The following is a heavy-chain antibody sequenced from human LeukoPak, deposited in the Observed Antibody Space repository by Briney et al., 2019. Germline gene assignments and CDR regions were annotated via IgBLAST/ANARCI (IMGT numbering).Heavy chain of an antibody. D-gene: IGHD1-1*01. Sequence: ASVKVSCKTSGYTFFSYGITWVRQAPGQGLEWMGWISANNGDTKYAPKFQGRVTMTIESNTRTAYLDVRSLRSDDTAVYYCARDGVHSGTTDFWGQGTLITVAS. J-gene: IGHJ4*02. CDR2: ISANNGDT. CDR1: GYTFFSYG. V-gene: IGHV1-18*01. CDR3: ARDGVHSGTTDF.